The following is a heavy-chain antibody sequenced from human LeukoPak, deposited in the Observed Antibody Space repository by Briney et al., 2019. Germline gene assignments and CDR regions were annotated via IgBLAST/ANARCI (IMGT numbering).Heavy chain of an antibody. Sequence: PGGSLRLSCAASGFSFSSYEMNWVRQAPGKGLEWVPYISSSGSIMYSADSVKGRFTISRDNAKNSLYLQMNSLRAEDTAIYYCSGQYSSSSVVDYWGQGTLVTVSS. CDR2: ISSSGSIM. J-gene: IGHJ4*02. CDR3: SGQYSSSSVVDY. CDR1: GFSFSSYE. V-gene: IGHV3-48*03. D-gene: IGHD6-6*01.